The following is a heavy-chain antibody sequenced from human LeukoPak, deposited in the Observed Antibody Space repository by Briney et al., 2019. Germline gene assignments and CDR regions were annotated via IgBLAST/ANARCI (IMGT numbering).Heavy chain of an antibody. V-gene: IGHV4-59*01. CDR2: IYYSGST. CDR1: GGSISSYY. D-gene: IGHD6-19*01. J-gene: IGHJ4*02. Sequence: PSETLSLTCTDSGGSISSYYWSWIRQPPGKGLEWIGYIYYSGSTNYNPSLKSRVTISVDTSKNQFSLKLSSVTAADTAVYYCARVRSSGWLDYWGQGTLVTVSS. CDR3: ARVRSSGWLDY.